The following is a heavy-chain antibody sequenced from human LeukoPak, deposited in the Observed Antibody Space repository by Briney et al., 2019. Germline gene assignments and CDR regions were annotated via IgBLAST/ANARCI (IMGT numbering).Heavy chain of an antibody. J-gene: IGHJ4*02. CDR1: GFTFSGYG. CDR2: IWYDGSNK. V-gene: IGHV3-33*08. D-gene: IGHD6-13*01. CDR3: AREKTGYSIDY. Sequence: PGRSLRLSCAASGFTFSGYGMHWVRQAPGKGLEWVAVIWYDGSNKYYADSVKGRFTISRDNSKNTLYLQMNSLRAEDTAVYYCAREKTGYSIDYWGQGTLVTVSS.